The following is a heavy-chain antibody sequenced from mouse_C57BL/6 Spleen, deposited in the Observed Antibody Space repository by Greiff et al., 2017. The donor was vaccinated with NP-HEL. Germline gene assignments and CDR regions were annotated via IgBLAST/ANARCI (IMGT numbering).Heavy chain of an antibody. J-gene: IGHJ2*01. CDR1: GYTFTDYN. V-gene: IGHV1-22*01. CDR3: ARPRHYYGRWCFDY. CDR2: INPNNGGT. Sequence: EVQLQQSGPELVKPGASVKMSCKASGYTFTDYNMHWVKQSHGKSLEWIGYINPNNGGTSYNQKFTGKATLTVNKSSSTAYMDRRSLTSEDSAVDYCARPRHYYGRWCFDYWGQGTTLTVSS. D-gene: IGHD1-2*01.